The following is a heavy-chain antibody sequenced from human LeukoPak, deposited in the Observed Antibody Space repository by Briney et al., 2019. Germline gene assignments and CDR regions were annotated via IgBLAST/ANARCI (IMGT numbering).Heavy chain of an antibody. Sequence: PGESLKISCKGSGYSFSNYWIGWVRQMPGKGLEWMGIIYPGDSDTRYSPSFQGQVTISADKSISTAYLQWSSLKASDTAMYYCARHLSGSYGVRYYYYYYMDVWGKGTTVTVSS. CDR1: GYSFSNYW. J-gene: IGHJ6*03. CDR2: IYPGDSDT. CDR3: ARHLSGSYGVRYYYYYYMDV. D-gene: IGHD1-26*01. V-gene: IGHV5-51*01.